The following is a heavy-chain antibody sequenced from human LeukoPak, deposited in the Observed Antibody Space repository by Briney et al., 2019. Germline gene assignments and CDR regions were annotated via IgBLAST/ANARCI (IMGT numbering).Heavy chain of an antibody. Sequence: PSETLSLTCTVSGASISSYYWSWIRQPPGKGLEWIGYIYYSGSTNYNPSLKSRVTISVDTSKNQFSLKLSSVTAADTAVYYCARGVPAAINYYYYYMDVWGKGTTVTVSS. CDR1: GASISSYY. D-gene: IGHD2-2*01. CDR2: IYYSGST. J-gene: IGHJ6*03. CDR3: ARGVPAAINYYYYYMDV. V-gene: IGHV4-59*01.